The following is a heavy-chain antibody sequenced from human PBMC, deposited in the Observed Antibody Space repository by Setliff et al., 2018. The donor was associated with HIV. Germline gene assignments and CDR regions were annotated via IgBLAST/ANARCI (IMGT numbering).Heavy chain of an antibody. CDR2: IYYSGNP. CDR3: ARGFDYAQRPPLYYFDY. D-gene: IGHD2-2*01. CDR1: GGSISSGYYY. Sequence: SETLSLTCTVSGGSISSGYYYWSWFRQHPGKGLEWIGYIYYSGNPFYNPSLRSRVTISLDTSKNQFSLKLSSVTAADTAVYYCARGFDYAQRPPLYYFDYWGQGTLVTVSS. V-gene: IGHV4-31*03. J-gene: IGHJ4*02.